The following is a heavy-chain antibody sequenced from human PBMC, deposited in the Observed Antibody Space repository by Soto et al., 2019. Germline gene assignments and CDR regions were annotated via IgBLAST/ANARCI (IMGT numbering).Heavy chain of an antibody. J-gene: IGHJ4*02. V-gene: IGHV3-23*01. D-gene: IGHD6-19*01. Sequence: EVQLLASGGGLVQPGGSLRLSCAASGFTFSTYAMSWVRQAPGKGLEWVSAITGSGGSTYYADSVKRRFAISRDKFKNTLYLQMSSLRAEDTALYYCAGQYSSEWYVGFDYWGQGTLVTVSS. CDR3: AGQYSSEWYVGFDY. CDR1: GFTFSTYA. CDR2: ITGSGGST.